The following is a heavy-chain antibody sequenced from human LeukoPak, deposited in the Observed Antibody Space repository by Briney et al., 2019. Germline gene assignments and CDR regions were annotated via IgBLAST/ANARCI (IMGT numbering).Heavy chain of an antibody. D-gene: IGHD3-22*01. CDR1: GGSISSYY. V-gene: IGHV4-59*01. Sequence: SETLSLTCTVSGGSISSYYWSWIRQPPGKGLEWIGYIYYSGSTNYNPSLKSRVTISVDTSKNQFSLKLCSVTAADTAVYYCARGPSPYYYDSSGYSDWGQGTLVTVSS. CDR2: IYYSGST. J-gene: IGHJ4*02. CDR3: ARGPSPYYYDSSGYSD.